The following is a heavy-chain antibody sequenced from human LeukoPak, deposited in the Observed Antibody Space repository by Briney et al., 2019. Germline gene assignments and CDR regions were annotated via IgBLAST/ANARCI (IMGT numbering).Heavy chain of an antibody. CDR1: GGSISSYY. J-gene: IGHJ3*02. D-gene: IGHD6-19*01. Sequence: PSETLSLTCTVSGGSISSYYWSWIRQPPGKGLEWIGYIYYSGSTNYNPSLESRVTISVDTSKNKFSLKLSSVTAADTAVYYCARDRRTSSTPNDAFDIWGQGTMVTVSS. V-gene: IGHV4-59*01. CDR3: ARDRRTSSTPNDAFDI. CDR2: IYYSGST.